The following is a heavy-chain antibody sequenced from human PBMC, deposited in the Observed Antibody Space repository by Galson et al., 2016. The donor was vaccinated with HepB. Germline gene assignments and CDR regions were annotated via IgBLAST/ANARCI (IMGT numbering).Heavy chain of an antibody. V-gene: IGHV1-69*13. CDR3: AKNTGAYFHGSGTYLDS. CDR1: GGSFSSYG. J-gene: IGHJ4*02. CDR2: IIPIFGTA. Sequence: SVKVSCKASGGSFSSYGISWVRQAPGQGLEWMGGIIPIFGTANYAQKFQGRVTITADESTSTAYMELSGLRAEDTAVYYCAKNTGAYFHGSGTYLDSWGQGTPVTVSP. D-gene: IGHD3-10*01.